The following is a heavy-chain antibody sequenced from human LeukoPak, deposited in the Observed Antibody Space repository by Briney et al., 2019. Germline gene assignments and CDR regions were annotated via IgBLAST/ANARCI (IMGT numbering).Heavy chain of an antibody. J-gene: IGHJ5*02. CDR2: LHSSGTT. D-gene: IGHD2-8*02. V-gene: IGHV4-39*02. CDR3: ARLPTGFPNWFHP. CDR1: GGSISSGGSISSS. Sequence: SETLTLTCSVSGGSISSGGSISSSWGWIRQPPGKRLEWIGTLHSSGTTYYNPSLNGRVTISVDTSKNHFSLNLRSVTAADTAVYHCARLPTGFPNWFHPWGQGTLVTVSS.